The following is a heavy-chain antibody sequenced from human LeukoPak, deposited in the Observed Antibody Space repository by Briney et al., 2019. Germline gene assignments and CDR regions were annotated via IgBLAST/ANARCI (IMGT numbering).Heavy chain of an antibody. CDR2: ISAYNGNT. CDR1: GYTFTSXX. D-gene: IGHD1-26*01. CDR3: ARDKSGSLDY. V-gene: IGHV1-18*01. J-gene: IGHJ4*02. Sequence: SGYTFTSXXXXXXXXXXGQXXXWMGWISAYNGNTNYAQKLQGRVAMTTDTSTSTAYMELRSLRSDDTAVYYCARDKSGSLDYWGQGTLVTVSS.